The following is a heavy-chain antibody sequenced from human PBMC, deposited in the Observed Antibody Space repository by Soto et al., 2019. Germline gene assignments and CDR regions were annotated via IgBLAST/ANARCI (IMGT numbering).Heavy chain of an antibody. D-gene: IGHD1-26*01. Sequence: GESLKISCKGPGYSFTSYWIGWVRQMPGKGLEWMGIIYPGDSDTRYSSSFQGQVTISADKSISTAYLQWSSLKASGTAMYYCARHGDVGDYYYGMDVWGQGTTVTVSS. CDR2: IYPGDSDT. CDR3: ARHGDVGDYYYGMDV. J-gene: IGHJ6*02. CDR1: GYSFTSYW. V-gene: IGHV5-51*01.